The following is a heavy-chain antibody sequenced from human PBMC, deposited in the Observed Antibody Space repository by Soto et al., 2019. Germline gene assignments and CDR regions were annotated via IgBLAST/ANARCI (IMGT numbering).Heavy chain of an antibody. Sequence: EVQLVESGGGLVQPGGSLTPSCAASGFAFSDYGMMWVRQAPGKGLECISFICGSTIYYAASVKGRFTISRDNAKNSLFLQMNNLGAEDTAVYYCARDRGPMGSVDTMRGYWGQGILVTVSS. CDR3: ARDRGPMGSVDTMRGY. CDR1: GFAFSDYG. CDR2: ICGSTI. J-gene: IGHJ4*02. D-gene: IGHD5-12*01. V-gene: IGHV3-48*01.